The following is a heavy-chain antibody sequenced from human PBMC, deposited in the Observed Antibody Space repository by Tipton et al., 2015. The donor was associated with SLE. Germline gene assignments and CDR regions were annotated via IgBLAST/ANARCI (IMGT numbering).Heavy chain of an antibody. V-gene: IGHV4-61*09. CDR2: IYTSGST. CDR3: ARDPEGYGGGAFDI. D-gene: IGHD4-23*01. CDR1: GGSISSGSYY. J-gene: IGHJ3*02. Sequence: TLSLTCTVSGGSISSGSYYWSWIRQPAGKGLEWIGYIYTSGSTNYNPSLKSRVTISVDTSKNQFSLKLSSVTAADTAVYYCARDPEGYGGGAFDIWGQGTMVTVSS.